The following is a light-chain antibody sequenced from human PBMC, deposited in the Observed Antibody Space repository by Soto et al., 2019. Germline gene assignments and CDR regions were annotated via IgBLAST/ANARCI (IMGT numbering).Light chain of an antibody. CDR2: RNN. Sequence: LTQPPSASGTPGQRVTISCSGSSSNIGSNYVYWYQQLPGTAPKLLIYRNNQRPSGVPDRFSGSKSGTSASLAISGLRSEDEADYYCAAWDDSLSVVFGGGTKVTVL. J-gene: IGLJ2*01. CDR3: AAWDDSLSVV. V-gene: IGLV1-47*01. CDR1: SSNIGSNY.